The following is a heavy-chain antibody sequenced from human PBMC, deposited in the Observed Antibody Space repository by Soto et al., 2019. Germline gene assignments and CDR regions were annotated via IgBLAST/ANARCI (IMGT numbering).Heavy chain of an antibody. CDR1: GDSINSRNW. D-gene: IGHD4-17*01. CDR2: IYHSGSA. CDR3: ARGDAPTVTTITYFDP. V-gene: IGHV4-4*02. J-gene: IGHJ5*02. Sequence: VHLQESGPGLVKPSGTLSLTCAVSGDSINSRNWWTWVRQSPGKGLEWIGEIYHSGSANYNPSLKSRLTLSVDKSKNLFSLNLTSVTAADTAVYYCARGDAPTVTTITYFDPWGQGTQVTVSS.